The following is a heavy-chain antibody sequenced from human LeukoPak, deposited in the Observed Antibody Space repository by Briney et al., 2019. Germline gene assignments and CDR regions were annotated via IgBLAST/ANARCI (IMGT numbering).Heavy chain of an antibody. CDR3: AKARRPVGYCSGGSCYLDY. Sequence: GGSLRLSCAASGFTFSSYSMNWVRQAPGKGLEWVSSISSSSSYIYYADSVKGRFTISRDNAKNSLYLQMNSLRAEDTAVYYCAKARRPVGYCSGGSCYLDYWGQGTLVTVSS. V-gene: IGHV3-21*04. CDR1: GFTFSSYS. J-gene: IGHJ4*02. D-gene: IGHD2-15*01. CDR2: ISSSSSYI.